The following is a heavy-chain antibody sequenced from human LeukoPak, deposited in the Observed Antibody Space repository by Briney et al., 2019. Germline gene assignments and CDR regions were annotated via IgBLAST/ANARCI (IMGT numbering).Heavy chain of an antibody. CDR2: IIPILGIA. CDR3: ARGYCSSTSCPNWFDP. CDR1: GGTFISYA. Sequence: SVKVSCKASGGTFISYAISWVRQAPGQGLEWMGRIIPILGIANYAQKFQGRVTITADKSTSTAYMELSSLRSEDTAVYYCARGYCSSTSCPNWFDPWGQGTLVTVSS. V-gene: IGHV1-69*04. J-gene: IGHJ5*02. D-gene: IGHD2-2*01.